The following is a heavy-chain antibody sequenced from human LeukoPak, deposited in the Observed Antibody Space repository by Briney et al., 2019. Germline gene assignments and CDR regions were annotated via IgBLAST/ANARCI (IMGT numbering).Heavy chain of an antibody. V-gene: IGHV1-2*02. Sequence: ASVKVSCKASGYTFTGYWMHWVRQGPGQGLEWMGWINPNSGSTNYAHNFQGRVTMTRDMSTSTVYMELSSLRSEDTALYYCATAGRRLFGVLIPLSFDYWGQGTLVTVSS. J-gene: IGHJ4*02. CDR2: INPNSGST. CDR1: GYTFTGYW. D-gene: IGHD3-3*01. CDR3: ATAGRRLFGVLIPLSFDY.